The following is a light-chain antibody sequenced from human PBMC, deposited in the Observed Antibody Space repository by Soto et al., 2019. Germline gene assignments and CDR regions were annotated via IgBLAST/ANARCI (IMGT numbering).Light chain of an antibody. J-gene: IGKJ5*01. Sequence: EIVLTQSPGTLSLSPGERAALSCRASQSVNNNFLAWYQLKPGQAPRLLIYAASNRATGIPDRFSGSGSGTDFTLTISRLEPEDFAVYYCQQYGSSPPITFGQGTRLEIK. V-gene: IGKV3-20*01. CDR3: QQYGSSPPIT. CDR1: QSVNNNF. CDR2: AAS.